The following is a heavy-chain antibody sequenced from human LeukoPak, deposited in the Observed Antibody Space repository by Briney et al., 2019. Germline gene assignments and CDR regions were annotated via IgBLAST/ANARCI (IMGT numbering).Heavy chain of an antibody. V-gene: IGHV7-4-1*02. CDR2: ISTNTGNP. CDR3: ARDSATILFDY. J-gene: IGHJ4*02. CDR1: GYTFASYS. D-gene: IGHD5-12*01. Sequence: ASVKVSCKASGYTFASYSLNWVRQAPGQGLEWMGWISTNTGNPTYAQGFTGRFVFSLDTSVSTAFLQISSLKPEDTAVYYCARDSATILFDYWGQGTLVTVSS.